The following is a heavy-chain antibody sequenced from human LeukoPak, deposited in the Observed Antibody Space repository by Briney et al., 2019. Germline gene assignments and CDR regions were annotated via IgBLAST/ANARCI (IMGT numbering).Heavy chain of an antibody. CDR2: IYPGDSDT. CDR3: TREVLVKRPPSYSGMDV. CDR1: GYSFTSYW. D-gene: IGHD3-9*01. V-gene: IGHV5-51*01. J-gene: IGHJ6*02. Sequence: GESLKISCKGSGYSFTSYWIGWVRQMPGKGLEWMGIIYPGDSDTRYSPSFQGQVTISADKSISPAYLQWSSLKASDTAMYYCTREVLVKRPPSYSGMDVWGQGTTVTVSS.